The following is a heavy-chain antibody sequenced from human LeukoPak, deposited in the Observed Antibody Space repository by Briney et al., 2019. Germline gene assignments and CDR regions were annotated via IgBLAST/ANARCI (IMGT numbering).Heavy chain of an antibody. CDR3: AKNYDFWSAYLNY. D-gene: IGHD3-3*01. CDR1: RFTFSSYA. V-gene: IGHV3-23*01. J-gene: IGHJ4*02. CDR2: ISGSGGSS. Sequence: GGSLRLSCAASRFTFSSYAMSWVRQAPGKGLERVSTISGSGGSSYFADSVKGRFTISRDNSKNTLYLQMNSLRAEDTALYYCAKNYDFWSAYLNYWGQGTLVTVSS.